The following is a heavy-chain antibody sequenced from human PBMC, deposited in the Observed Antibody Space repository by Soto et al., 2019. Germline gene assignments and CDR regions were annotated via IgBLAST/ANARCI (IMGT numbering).Heavy chain of an antibody. CDR2: LSGSGGTT. V-gene: IGHV3-23*01. J-gene: IGHJ4*02. CDR1: GVTFSNYA. D-gene: IGHD3-10*01. CDR3: AKQRADYGSGADTFYFDS. Sequence: GESLRLSCTVSGVTFSNYAMNWVRQAPGKGLEWVSSLSGSGGTTYYADSVKGRFIISRDNSKNTLYLLMNSLRAEDTALYYCAKQRADYGSGADTFYFDSWGQGALVTVSS.